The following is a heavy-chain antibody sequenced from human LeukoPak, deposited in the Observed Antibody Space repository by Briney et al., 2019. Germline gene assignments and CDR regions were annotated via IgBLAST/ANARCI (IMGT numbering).Heavy chain of an antibody. CDR3: ARRDLLLWFGELSWFGGWGSYYFDY. CDR1: GGSISKSNW. J-gene: IGHJ4*02. D-gene: IGHD3-10*01. CDR2: IYHSGST. V-gene: IGHV4-4*02. Sequence: PSETLSLTCAVSGGSISKSNWWSWVRQPPWKGLGWIGEIYHSGSTNYNASLKSRVTISVDKSKNQFSLQLSSVTAADTAVYYCARRDLLLWFGELSWFGGWGSYYFDYWGQGTLVTVSS.